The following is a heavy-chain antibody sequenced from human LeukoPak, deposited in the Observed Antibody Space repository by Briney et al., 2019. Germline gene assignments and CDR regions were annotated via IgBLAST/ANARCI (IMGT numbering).Heavy chain of an antibody. CDR1: GGSFSGYY. CDR2: INHSGST. V-gene: IGHV4-34*01. J-gene: IGHJ3*02. CDR3: ARGRGHSSSAHWGLPYDAFDI. D-gene: IGHD6-13*01. Sequence: PSETLSLTCAVYGGSFSGYYWSWIRQPPGKGLEWIGEINHSGSTNYNPSLKSRVTISVDTSKNQFSLKLSPVTAADTAVYYCARGRGHSSSAHWGLPYDAFDIWGQGTMVTVSS.